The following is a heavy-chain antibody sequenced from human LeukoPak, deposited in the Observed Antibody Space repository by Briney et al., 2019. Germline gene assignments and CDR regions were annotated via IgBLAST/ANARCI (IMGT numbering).Heavy chain of an antibody. CDR3: ARGRAGYYFDY. CDR2: ITSSSSI. V-gene: IGHV3-48*04. CDR1: EFTFSCCS. Sequence: PGGSLRLSCAASEFTFSCCSMTWVRQAPGKGLEWVSYITSSSSINYADSVKGRFTISRDNAKNSLYLQMDSLRAEDTAVYYCARGRAGYYFDYWGQGTLVTVSS. J-gene: IGHJ4*02. D-gene: IGHD6-19*01.